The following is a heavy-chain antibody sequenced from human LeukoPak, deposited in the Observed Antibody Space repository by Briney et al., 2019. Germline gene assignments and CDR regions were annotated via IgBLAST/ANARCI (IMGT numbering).Heavy chain of an antibody. Sequence: GGSLRLSCAASGFTFSSYGMHWVRQAPGKGLEWVAFIRYDGSNKYYADSVKGRFTISRDNSKNTLYLQMNSLRAEDTAVYYCAKDGAYYDYSGYISTPYKYYYMDVWGKGATVTVSS. J-gene: IGHJ6*03. D-gene: IGHD3-22*01. CDR2: IRYDGSNK. V-gene: IGHV3-30*02. CDR1: GFTFSSYG. CDR3: AKDGAYYDYSGYISTPYKYYYMDV.